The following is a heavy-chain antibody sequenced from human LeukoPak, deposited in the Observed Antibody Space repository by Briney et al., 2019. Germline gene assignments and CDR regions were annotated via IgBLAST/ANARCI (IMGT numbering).Heavy chain of an antibody. D-gene: IGHD2-2*01. CDR1: GFTFSDYY. CDR2: ISSSSSYT. J-gene: IGHJ5*02. V-gene: IGHV3-11*06. CDR3: ARDRGYCSSTSCYPHWFDP. Sequence: PGGSLRLSCAASGFTFSDYYMSWIRQAPGKGLDWVSYISSSSSYTNYADSVKGRFTISRDNAKNSLYLQMNSLRAEDTAVYYCARDRGYCSSTSCYPHWFDPWGQGTLVTVSS.